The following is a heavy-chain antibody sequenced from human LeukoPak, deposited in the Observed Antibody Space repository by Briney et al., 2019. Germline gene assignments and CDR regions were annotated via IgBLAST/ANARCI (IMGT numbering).Heavy chain of an antibody. V-gene: IGHV4-30-2*01. CDR1: GGSISSGGYS. CDR3: ARDSIAAAGRGYNWFDP. Sequence: SETLSLTCAVSGGSISSGGYSWSWIRQPPGKGLEWIGYIYHSGSTYYNPSLKSRVTISVDRSKNQFSLKLSSVTAADTAVYYCARDSIAAAGRGYNWFDPWGQGTLVTVSS. J-gene: IGHJ5*02. CDR2: IYHSGST. D-gene: IGHD6-13*01.